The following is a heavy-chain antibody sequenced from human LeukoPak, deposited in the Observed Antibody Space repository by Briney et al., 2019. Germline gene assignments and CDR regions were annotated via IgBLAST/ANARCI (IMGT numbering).Heavy chain of an antibody. V-gene: IGHV4-34*01. J-gene: IGHJ6*02. CDR3: ASSPPEAVTSVWSYYYYYVMDV. D-gene: IGHD4-17*01. Sequence: PETLSLTCAVYGGSFSGYYWSWVRQPPGKGLEWIGEINNSGSTNYNPSLKSRVPIPVETSTNQSSLNLSSVTAADTAVYYCASSPPEAVTSVWSYYYYYVMDVWGQGTTVTVSS. CDR2: INNSGST. CDR1: GGSFSGYY.